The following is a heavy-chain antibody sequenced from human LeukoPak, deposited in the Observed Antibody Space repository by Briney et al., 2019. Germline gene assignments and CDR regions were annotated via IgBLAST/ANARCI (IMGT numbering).Heavy chain of an antibody. D-gene: IGHD1-26*01. V-gene: IGHV4-30-4*08. CDR2: IYYSGST. CDR3: ARVKIWGSYPIDY. J-gene: IGHJ4*02. Sequence: LRLSCAASGFTFSSYSMNWVRQPPGKGLEWFGYIYYSGSTYYNPSLRSRVTLSVDTSKNQFSLKLSSVTAADTAVYYCARVKIWGSYPIDYWGQGSLVTVSS. CDR1: GFTFSSYS.